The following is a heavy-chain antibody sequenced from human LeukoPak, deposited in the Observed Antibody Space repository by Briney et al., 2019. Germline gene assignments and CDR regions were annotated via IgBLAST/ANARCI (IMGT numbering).Heavy chain of an antibody. D-gene: IGHD6-25*01. CDR1: GGSFSGYY. CDR2: INHSGST. J-gene: IGHJ4*02. Sequence: SETLSLTCAVYGGSFSGYYWSWIRQPPGKGLEWIGEINHSGSTNYNPSLKSRVTISVDTSKNQFSLKLTSVTAADTAVYYCAGGPAAYYFDYWGQGTLVTVSS. V-gene: IGHV4-34*01. CDR3: AGGPAAYYFDY.